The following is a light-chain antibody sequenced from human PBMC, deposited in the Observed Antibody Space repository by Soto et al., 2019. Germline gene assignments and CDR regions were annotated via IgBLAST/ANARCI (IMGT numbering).Light chain of an antibody. CDR1: SSNIGSNF. CDR3: GTWDNNLSVVL. J-gene: IGLJ2*01. V-gene: IGLV1-51*01. Sequence: QSVLTQPPSVSAAPGQKVTISCSGSSSNIGSNFVSWYQQLPGTAPKLLIYDNDKRPSGIPDRFSGSKSGTSATLGITGLQTGDEADYYCGTWDNNLSVVLFGGGTKLTVL. CDR2: DND.